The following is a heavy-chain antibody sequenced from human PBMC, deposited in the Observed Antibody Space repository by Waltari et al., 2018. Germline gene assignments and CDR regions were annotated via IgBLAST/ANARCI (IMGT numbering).Heavy chain of an antibody. Sequence: QVQLVQSGAEVKKPGSSVKVSCKASGGTFSSYTISWVRQAPGQGLEWMGRIIPIRGIANYAQKFQGRVTITADKSTSTAYMELSSLRSEDTAVYYCARDGTMAFDYWGQGTLVTVSS. CDR3: ARDGTMAFDY. CDR2: IIPIRGIA. CDR1: GGTFSSYT. J-gene: IGHJ4*02. V-gene: IGHV1-69*08. D-gene: IGHD3-10*01.